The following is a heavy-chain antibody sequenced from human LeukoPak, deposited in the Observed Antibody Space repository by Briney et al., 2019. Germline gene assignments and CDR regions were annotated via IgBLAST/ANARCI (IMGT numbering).Heavy chain of an antibody. CDR1: GGSISSYY. Sequence: SETLSLTCTVSGGSISSYYWSWIRQPPGKGLEWIGTMYYSGITYYNPSLKSRVTISVDTSKNQFSLKLSSVTAADTAVYYCAREYGSGGFDYWGQGTLVTDSS. J-gene: IGHJ4*02. D-gene: IGHD3-10*01. CDR3: AREYGSGGFDY. CDR2: MYYSGIT. V-gene: IGHV4-59*12.